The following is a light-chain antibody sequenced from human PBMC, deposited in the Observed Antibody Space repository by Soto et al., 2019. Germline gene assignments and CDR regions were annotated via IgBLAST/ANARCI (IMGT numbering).Light chain of an antibody. V-gene: IGKV1-5*03. CDR2: KAS. J-gene: IGKJ1*01. CDR1: QSISSW. Sequence: DIQMTQSPSTLSASVGDRVTITCRASQSISSWLAWYQQKPGKAPKLLIYKASSLESGVPSRFSGSGSGTEFTRSVSSLQPDDFATYYCQQYNSYLTWTFGQGTKVEIK. CDR3: QQYNSYLTWT.